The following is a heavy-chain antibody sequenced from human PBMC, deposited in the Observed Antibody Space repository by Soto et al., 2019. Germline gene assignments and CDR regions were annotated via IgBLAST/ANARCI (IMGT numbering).Heavy chain of an antibody. Sequence: QVQLVQSGAEVKKPGSSVNVSCKASGGTFNTFAISWVRQAPGQGLECLGGIVPILGPPSYAQRFQGRVTTTAEKSTNTAYLELTRPSSEDTALYYSERAAKRYFDAWGQGAQVTVST. CDR1: GGTFNTFA. CDR2: IVPILGPP. V-gene: IGHV1-69*06. D-gene: IGHD6-25*01. CDR3: ERAAKRYFDA. J-gene: IGHJ4*02.